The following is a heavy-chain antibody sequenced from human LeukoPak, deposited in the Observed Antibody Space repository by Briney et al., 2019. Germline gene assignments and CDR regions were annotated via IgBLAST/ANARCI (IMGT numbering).Heavy chain of an antibody. V-gene: IGHV4-34*01. CDR1: GGSFSGYY. CDR2: INHSGST. CDR3: ARGWLAFDI. D-gene: IGHD3-22*01. J-gene: IGHJ3*02. Sequence: SETLSLTCAVYGGSFSGYYWSWIRQPPGKGLEWIGEINHSGSTNYNPSLKSRVTISVDTSKSQFSLKLSSVTAADTAVYYCARGWLAFDIWGQGTMVTVSS.